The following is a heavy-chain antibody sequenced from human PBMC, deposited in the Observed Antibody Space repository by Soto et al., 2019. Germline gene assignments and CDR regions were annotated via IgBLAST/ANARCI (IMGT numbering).Heavy chain of an antibody. Sequence: GGSLRLSCAASGFTVSSNYMSWVRQAPGKGLEWVSVIYSGGSTYYADSVKGRFTISRHNSKNTLYLQMNSLRAEDTAVYYCARALGPRTDWYFDLWGRGTLVTVSS. J-gene: IGHJ2*01. CDR1: GFTVSSNY. CDR3: ARALGPRTDWYFDL. V-gene: IGHV3-53*04. CDR2: IYSGGST.